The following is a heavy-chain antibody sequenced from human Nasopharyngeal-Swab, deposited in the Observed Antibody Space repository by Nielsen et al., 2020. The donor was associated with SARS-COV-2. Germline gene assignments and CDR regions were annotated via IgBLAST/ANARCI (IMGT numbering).Heavy chain of an antibody. CDR2: IIPIFGTA. J-gene: IGHJ5*02. V-gene: IGHV1-69*01. Sequence: WVRQAPGQGLEWRGGIIPIFGTANYAQKFQGRVTITADESTSTAYMGLSSLRSEDTAVYYCARAADIVVVPAPFLGWFDPWGQGTLVTVSS. CDR3: ARAADIVVVPAPFLGWFDP. D-gene: IGHD2-2*01.